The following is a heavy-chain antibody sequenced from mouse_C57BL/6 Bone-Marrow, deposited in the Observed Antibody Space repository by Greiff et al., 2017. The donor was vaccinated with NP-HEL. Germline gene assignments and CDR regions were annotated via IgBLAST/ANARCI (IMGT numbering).Heavy chain of an antibody. J-gene: IGHJ3*01. CDR1: GYTFTDYY. Sequence: EVQLQQSGPELVKPGASVKISCKASGYTFTDYYMNWVKQSHGKSLEWIGDINPNNGGTSYNQKFKGKATLTVDKSSSTAYMELRSLTSEDSAVYYCATLTTVVRAYWGQGTLVTVSA. V-gene: IGHV1-26*01. CDR3: ATLTTVVRAY. CDR2: INPNNGGT. D-gene: IGHD1-1*01.